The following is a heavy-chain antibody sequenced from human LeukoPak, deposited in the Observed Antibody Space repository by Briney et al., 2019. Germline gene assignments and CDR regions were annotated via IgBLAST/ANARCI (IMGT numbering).Heavy chain of an antibody. CDR2: IYYSGST. Sequence: SQTLSLTCTVSGGSISSGDYYWSWIRQPPGKGLEWIGYIYYSGSTYYNPSLKSRVTISVDTSKNQFSLKLSSATAADTAVYYCASYCSSTSCSIAFDIWGQGTMVTVSS. V-gene: IGHV4-30-4*08. J-gene: IGHJ3*02. CDR3: ASYCSSTSCSIAFDI. D-gene: IGHD2-2*01. CDR1: GGSISSGDYY.